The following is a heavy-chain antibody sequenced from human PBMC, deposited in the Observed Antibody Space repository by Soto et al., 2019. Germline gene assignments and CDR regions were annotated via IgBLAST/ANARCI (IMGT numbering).Heavy chain of an antibody. CDR2: ISYDGSNK. D-gene: IGHD2-2*01. CDR3: AKGALWDIVVVPAAMRAYSGDYGMDV. V-gene: IGHV3-30*18. Sequence: GGSLRLSCAASGFTFSSYGMHWVRQAPGKGLEWVAVISYDGSNKYYADSVKGRFTISRDNSKNTLYLQMNSLRAEDTAVYYCAKGALWDIVVVPAAMRAYSGDYGMDVWGQGTTVTVSS. CDR1: GFTFSSYG. J-gene: IGHJ6*02.